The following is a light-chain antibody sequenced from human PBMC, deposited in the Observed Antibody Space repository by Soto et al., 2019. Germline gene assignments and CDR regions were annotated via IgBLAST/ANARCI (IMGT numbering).Light chain of an antibody. CDR3: QQYYSYPLT. V-gene: IGKV1-8*01. CDR1: QGISSY. Sequence: AIRMTQSPSSFSASTGDRVTITCRASQGISSYLAWYQQKPGKAPKLLIYAASTLQSGVPSRFSGSGSGTDFNLTISCLQSEDFANYYCQQYYSYPLTFGGGTKVEIK. CDR2: AAS. J-gene: IGKJ4*01.